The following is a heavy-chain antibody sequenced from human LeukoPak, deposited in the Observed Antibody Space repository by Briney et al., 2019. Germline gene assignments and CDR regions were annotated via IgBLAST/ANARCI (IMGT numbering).Heavy chain of an antibody. CDR2: IYYSGST. V-gene: IGHV4-61*08. Sequence: SETLSLTCTVSGGSISSGDYYWSWIRQPPGKGLEWIGYIYYSGSTNYNPSLKSRVTISVDTSKNQFSLKLSSVTAADTAVYYCARGAYQKNYGMDVWGQGTTVTVSS. CDR1: GGSISSGDYY. D-gene: IGHD2-2*01. J-gene: IGHJ6*02. CDR3: ARGAYQKNYGMDV.